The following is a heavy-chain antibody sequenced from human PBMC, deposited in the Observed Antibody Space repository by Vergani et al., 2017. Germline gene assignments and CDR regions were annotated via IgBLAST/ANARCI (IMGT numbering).Heavy chain of an antibody. V-gene: IGHV2-70*04. CDR3: ARMQTGQSNYDVFDY. CDR1: GFSLSTSGMR. D-gene: IGHD4-11*01. CDR2: IDWDDDK. J-gene: IGHJ4*02. Sequence: QVTLKESGPALVKPTQTLTLTCTFSGFSLSTSGMRVSWIRQPPGKALEWLARIDWDDDKFYSTSLKTRLTISKVTSKNQVVLTMTNMDPVDTATYYCARMQTGQSNYDVFDYWGQGTLVTVSS.